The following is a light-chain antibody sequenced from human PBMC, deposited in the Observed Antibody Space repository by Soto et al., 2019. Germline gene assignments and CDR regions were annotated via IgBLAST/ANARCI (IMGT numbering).Light chain of an antibody. J-gene: IGLJ3*02. CDR1: SSDVGRYNY. CDR3: AAWDDSLSGEV. V-gene: IGLV2-11*01. Sequence: QSALTQPRSVSGSPGQSVAISCAGTSSDVGRYNYVSWYQQYPGKAPKLIISSNNQRPSGVPDRFSGSKSGTSASLAISGLRSEDEADYYCAAWDDSLSGEVFGGGTQLTVL. CDR2: SNN.